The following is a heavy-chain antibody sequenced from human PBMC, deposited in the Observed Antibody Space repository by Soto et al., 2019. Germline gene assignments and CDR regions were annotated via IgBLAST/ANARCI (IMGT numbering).Heavy chain of an antibody. Sequence: GASVKVSCKASGXTFSSYTISWVRQAPGQGLEWMGRIIPILGIANYAQKFQGRVTITADKSTSTAYMELSSLRSEDTAVYYCARADCSGGSCYSRQSWFVTWGQGTLVTVSS. V-gene: IGHV1-69*02. CDR3: ARADCSGGSCYSRQSWFVT. J-gene: IGHJ5*02. CDR1: GXTFSSYT. CDR2: IIPILGIA. D-gene: IGHD2-15*01.